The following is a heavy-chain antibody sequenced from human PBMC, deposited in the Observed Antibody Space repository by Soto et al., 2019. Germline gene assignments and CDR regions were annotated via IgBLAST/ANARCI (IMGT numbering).Heavy chain of an antibody. CDR3: ARDVSPGSSSLYLDAFDI. D-gene: IGHD6-13*01. Sequence: EVQLEESGGGLVQPGGSLRLSCAASGFNLSMYWMTWVRQAPGRGLEWVANIKQDGSKKSYLDSVRGRFTISRDNVRNSLYIQMDSLRAEDTALYYCARDVSPGSSSLYLDAFDIWGQGTMVIVSS. CDR2: IKQDGSKK. J-gene: IGHJ3*02. CDR1: GFNLSMYW. V-gene: IGHV3-7*05.